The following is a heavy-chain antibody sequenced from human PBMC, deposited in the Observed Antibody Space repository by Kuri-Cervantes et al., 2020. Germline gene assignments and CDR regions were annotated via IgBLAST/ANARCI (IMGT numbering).Heavy chain of an antibody. CDR3: ATSVAGTVGH. CDR1: GYTFTSYD. CDR2: ISVYNGNT. D-gene: IGHD6-19*01. Sequence: ASVKVSCKASGYTFTSYDINWVRQATGQGLEWMGWISVYNGNTNYAQKLQGRVTMTTDTPTSTAYMELRSLRSDDTAVYYCATSVAGTVGHWGQGTLVTVSS. V-gene: IGHV1-18*01. J-gene: IGHJ5*02.